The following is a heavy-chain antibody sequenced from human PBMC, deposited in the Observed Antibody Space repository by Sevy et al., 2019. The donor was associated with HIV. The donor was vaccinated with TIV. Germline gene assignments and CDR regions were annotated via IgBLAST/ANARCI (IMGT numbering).Heavy chain of an antibody. CDR3: SRDVTGNYYVDY. J-gene: IGHJ4*02. Sequence: ASVKVSCKTSGYTFTDYGIGWVRQAPGQGLEWVSWINPSDGNRKYAQRLQGRVTMTTDTSTSTAYMELWSLRSDDTAIYYCSRDVTGNYYVDYWGQGTLVTVSS. CDR2: INPSDGNR. V-gene: IGHV1-18*01. CDR1: GYTFTDYG. D-gene: IGHD1-26*01.